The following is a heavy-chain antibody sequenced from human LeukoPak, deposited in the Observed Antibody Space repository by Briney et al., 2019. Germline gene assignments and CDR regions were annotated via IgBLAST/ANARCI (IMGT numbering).Heavy chain of an antibody. CDR2: ISYDGYNE. CDR3: ARDDLEGYSYAY. D-gene: IGHD5-18*01. V-gene: IGHV3-30*03. J-gene: IGHJ4*02. CDR1: GFTFSNYG. Sequence: PGGSLRLSCAASGFTFSNYGLHWVRQAPGKGLEWVAVISYDGYNEIYADSVKGRFTISRDNAKNSLYLQMNSLRAEDTAVYYCARDDLEGYSYAYWGQGTLVTVSS.